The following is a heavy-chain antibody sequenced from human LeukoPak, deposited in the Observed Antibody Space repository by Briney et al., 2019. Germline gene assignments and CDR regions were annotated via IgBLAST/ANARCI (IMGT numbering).Heavy chain of an antibody. V-gene: IGHV3-74*01. CDR2: IASDGSST. CDR1: GFTFSSCW. Sequence: GGSLRLSCAASGFTFSSCWMNWVRQAPGKGLVWVSRIASDGSSTTYADSVKGRFSISRDNAKNTLYLHMNSLRVEDTAVYYCARGRPHGNDYWGQGTLVTVPS. CDR3: ARGRPHGNDY. J-gene: IGHJ4*02. D-gene: IGHD4-23*01.